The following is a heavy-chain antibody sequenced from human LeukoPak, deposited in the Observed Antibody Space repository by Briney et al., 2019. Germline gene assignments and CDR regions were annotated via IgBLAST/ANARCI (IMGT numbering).Heavy chain of an antibody. CDR1: GFTFSSYA. D-gene: IGHD2-2*01. CDR2: ISGSGGST. CDR3: AKDAPLVVVVPAAIPYWFDP. J-gene: IGHJ5*02. Sequence: PGGSLRLSCVASGFTFSSYAMSWVRQAPGKGLEWVSAISGSGGSTYYADSVKGRFTISRDNSKNTLYLQMNSLRAEDTAVYYCAKDAPLVVVVPAAIPYWFDPWGQGTLVTVSS. V-gene: IGHV3-23*01.